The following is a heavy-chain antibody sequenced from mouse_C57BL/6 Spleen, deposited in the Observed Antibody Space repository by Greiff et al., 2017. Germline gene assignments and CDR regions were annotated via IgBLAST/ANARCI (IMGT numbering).Heavy chain of an antibody. Sequence: QVQLKQSGAELVRPGTSVKLSCKASGYTFTSYWMHWVKQRPGQGLEWIGVIDPSDSYTNYNQKFKGKATLTVDTSSSTAYMQLSSLTSEDSAVYYCARGPATNFDYWGQGTTLTVSS. CDR2: IDPSDSYT. J-gene: IGHJ2*01. CDR3: ARGPATNFDY. CDR1: GYTFTSYW. V-gene: IGHV1-59*01.